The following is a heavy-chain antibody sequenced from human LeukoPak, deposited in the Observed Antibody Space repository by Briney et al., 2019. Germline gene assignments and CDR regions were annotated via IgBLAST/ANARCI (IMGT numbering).Heavy chain of an antibody. V-gene: IGHV4-59*01. CDR1: GGSISSYY. J-gene: IGHJ4*02. CDR3: AGGSVYGDYEY. Sequence: SETLSLTCTVSGGSISSYYWSWIRQPPGKGLEWIGYIYYSGSTNYNPSLKSRVTISVDTSKNQFSLKLSSVTAADTAVYYCAGGSVYGDYEYWGQGTLVTVSS. CDR2: IYYSGST. D-gene: IGHD4-17*01.